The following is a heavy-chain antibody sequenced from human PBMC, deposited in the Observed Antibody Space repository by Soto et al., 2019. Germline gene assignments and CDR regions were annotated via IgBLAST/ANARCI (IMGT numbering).Heavy chain of an antibody. V-gene: IGHV3-66*01. Sequence: PGGSLRLSCAASGVTVSRNYMSWVRQAPGKGLEWVSIIYSGGSTYYADSVKGRFTISRDNSKNTLYLQMNSLRAEDTAVYYCTKSGGNYWFDPWGQGTRVTVSS. D-gene: IGHD2-21*02. J-gene: IGHJ5*02. CDR1: GVTVSRNY. CDR3: TKSGGNYWFDP. CDR2: IYSGGST.